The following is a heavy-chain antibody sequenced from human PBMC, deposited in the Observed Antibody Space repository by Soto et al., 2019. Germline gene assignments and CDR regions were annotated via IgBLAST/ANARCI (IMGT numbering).Heavy chain of an antibody. V-gene: IGHV3-30*18. CDR2: ISYDGSNK. Sequence: GGSLRLSCAASGFTFSSYGMHWVRQAPGKGLEWVAVISYDGSNKYYADSVKGRFTISRDNSKNTLYLQMNSLRAEDTAVYYCAKDKGQYSSSSSGDFGYYGMDVWGQGTTVTVSS. CDR1: GFTFSSYG. CDR3: AKDKGQYSSSSSGDFGYYGMDV. J-gene: IGHJ6*02. D-gene: IGHD6-6*01.